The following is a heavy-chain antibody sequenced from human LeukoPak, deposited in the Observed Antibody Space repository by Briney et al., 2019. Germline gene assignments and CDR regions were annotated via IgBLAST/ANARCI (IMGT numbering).Heavy chain of an antibody. CDR3: AKLWGQEVGYFDY. Sequence: GGSLRLSCAASGFTFSSYAMSWVRQAPGQGLEWVSGVSWNSGIIAYADAVKGRFTISRDNAKNSLYLQMNILRAEDTALYYCAKLWGQEVGYFDYWGQGTLVTVSS. D-gene: IGHD3-16*01. J-gene: IGHJ4*02. V-gene: IGHV3-9*01. CDR2: VSWNSGII. CDR1: GFTFSSYA.